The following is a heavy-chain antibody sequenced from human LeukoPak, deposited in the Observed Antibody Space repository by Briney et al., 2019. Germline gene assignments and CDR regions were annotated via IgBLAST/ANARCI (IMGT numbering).Heavy chain of an antibody. J-gene: IGHJ5*02. CDR3: ARGGSYKQFDP. D-gene: IGHD1-26*01. Sequence: ASVKVSCKASGGTFSSYAISWVRPAPGQGLEWMGGIIPIFGTANYAQKFQGRVTITADESTSTTYMELSSLRSEDTAVYYCARGGSYKQFDPWGQGTLVTVSS. CDR1: GGTFSSYA. CDR2: IIPIFGTA. V-gene: IGHV1-69*13.